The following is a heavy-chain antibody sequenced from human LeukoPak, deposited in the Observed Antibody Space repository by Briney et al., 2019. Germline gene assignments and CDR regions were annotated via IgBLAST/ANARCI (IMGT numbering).Heavy chain of an antibody. V-gene: IGHV4-59*01. J-gene: IGHJ6*02. CDR1: GDSLRSYY. CDR3: ARDSRYDCGWFDDGMDV. CDR2: MDDRGDS. D-gene: IGHD2-21*02. Sequence: SETLSLTCTVSGDSLRSYYWSWIRQAPGKGLEWLGHMDDRGDSNYNPSLKGRGSISVDTSKNQFSLKLRSVTAADTAVYYCARDSRYDCGWFDDGMDVWGPGTTVTVSS.